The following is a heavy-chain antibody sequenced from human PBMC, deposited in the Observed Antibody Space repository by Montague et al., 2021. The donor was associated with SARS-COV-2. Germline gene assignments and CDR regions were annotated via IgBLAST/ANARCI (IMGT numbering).Heavy chain of an antibody. CDR1: GGSFSGYY. Sequence: SETLSLTCAGYGGSFSGYYWTWVRQPPGKGLEWIGEITHIRNTNYNPSLKSRVSISVDTSNNQFSLRLSSVTAADTAVYFCARHKAWNVAPYYFDYWGQGTVVTVSS. CDR3: ARHKAWNVAPYYFDY. D-gene: IGHD1-1*01. V-gene: IGHV4-34*01. J-gene: IGHJ4*02. CDR2: ITHIRNT.